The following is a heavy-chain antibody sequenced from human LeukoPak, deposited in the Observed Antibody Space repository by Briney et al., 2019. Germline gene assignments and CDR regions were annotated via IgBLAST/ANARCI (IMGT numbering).Heavy chain of an antibody. J-gene: IGHJ4*02. V-gene: IGHV3-23*01. CDR2: FSGSGGST. CDR3: VKGRYSGNYHIDY. Sequence: GGSLRLSCAASGFTFGSYAMSWVRQAPGKGLEWVSTFSGSGGSTYYADSVKGRFTISRDNSKNTLYLQMNRLRAEDTAVYYCVKGRYSGNYHIDYWGQGTLVTVSS. D-gene: IGHD1-26*01. CDR1: GFTFGSYA.